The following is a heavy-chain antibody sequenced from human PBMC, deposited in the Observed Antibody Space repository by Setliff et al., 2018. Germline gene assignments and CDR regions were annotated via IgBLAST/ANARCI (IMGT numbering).Heavy chain of an antibody. CDR3: ARVKRGRSLRYYYDSSGYGDGMDV. J-gene: IGHJ6*02. V-gene: IGHV1-2*04. D-gene: IGHD3-22*01. Sequence: ASVKVSCKASGYTYTSYYMHWVRQAPGQGLEWMGWINPNSGGTNYAQKFQGWVTMTRDTSISTAYMELSRLRSDDPAVYYCARVKRGRSLRYYYDSSGYGDGMDVWGQGTTVTVSS. CDR2: INPNSGGT. CDR1: GYTYTSYY.